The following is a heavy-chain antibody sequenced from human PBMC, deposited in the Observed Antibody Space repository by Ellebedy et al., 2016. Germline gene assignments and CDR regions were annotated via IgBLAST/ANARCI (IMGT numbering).Heavy chain of an antibody. CDR3: ARDNVLLWFGEDYYYMDV. CDR2: IYYSGST. D-gene: IGHD3-10*01. J-gene: IGHJ6*03. Sequence: SETLSLXXTVSGYSISSGYYWSWIRQPPWKGLEWIGSIYYSGSTYYNPSLKSRVTISVDTSKNQFSLKLSSVTAADTAVYYCARDNVLLWFGEDYYYMDVWGKGTTVTVSS. V-gene: IGHV4-38-2*02. CDR1: GYSISSGYY.